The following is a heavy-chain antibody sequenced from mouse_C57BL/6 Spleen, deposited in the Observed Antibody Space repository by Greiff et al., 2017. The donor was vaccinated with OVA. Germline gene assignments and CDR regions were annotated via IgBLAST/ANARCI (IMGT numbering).Heavy chain of an antibody. J-gene: IGHJ4*01. V-gene: IGHV5-17*01. CDR2: ISSGSSTI. D-gene: IGHD1-1*01. CDR1: GFTFSDYG. Sequence: EVMLVESGGGLVKPGGSLKLSCAASGFTFSDYGMHWVRQAPEKGLEWVAYISSGSSTIYYADTVKGRFTISRDNAKNTLFLQMTSLRSEDTAMYYCARAGSSYISGAMDYWGQGTSVTVSS. CDR3: ARAGSSYISGAMDY.